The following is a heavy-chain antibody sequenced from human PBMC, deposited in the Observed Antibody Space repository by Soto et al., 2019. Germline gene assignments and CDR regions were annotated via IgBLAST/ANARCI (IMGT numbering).Heavy chain of an antibody. J-gene: IGHJ3*02. V-gene: IGHV4-61*01. CDR2: IYYSGST. CDR3: ARDRRIVGATTGAFDI. Sequence: KPSETLSLTCTVSGGSVSSGSYYWSWIRQPPGKGLEWIGYIYYSGSTNYNPSLKSRVTISVDTSKNQFSLKLSSVTAADTAVYYCARDRRIVGATTGAFDIWGQGTMVTVSS. D-gene: IGHD1-26*01. CDR1: GGSVSSGSYY.